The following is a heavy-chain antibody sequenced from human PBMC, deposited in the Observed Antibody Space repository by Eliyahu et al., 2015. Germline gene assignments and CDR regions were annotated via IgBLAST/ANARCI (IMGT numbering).Heavy chain of an antibody. J-gene: IGHJ4*02. CDR2: ISWNSGSI. CDR3: AGGKQQLVESPFDY. CDR1: GFTFADYA. Sequence: EVQLVESGGGLVQPGRSLRLSCAASGFTFADYAMHWVRQAPGKGLEWVSGISWNSGSIGYADSVKGRFTISRDNAKNSLYLQMNSLRAEDTALYYCAGGKQQLVESPFDYWGQGTLVTVSS. V-gene: IGHV3-9*01. D-gene: IGHD6-13*01.